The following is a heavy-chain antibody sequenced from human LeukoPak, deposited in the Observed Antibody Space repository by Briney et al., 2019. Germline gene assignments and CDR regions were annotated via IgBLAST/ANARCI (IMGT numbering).Heavy chain of an antibody. CDR1: GYTFTSYD. CDR3: ARSTVTTNDAFDI. V-gene: IGHV1-8*03. J-gene: IGHJ3*02. D-gene: IGHD4-11*01. Sequence: ASVKGSCKASGYTFTSYDINWVRQATVQGLEWLGWMNPNSGNTGYAQKFQGRVTITRNTSISTAYMELSSLRSEDTAVYYCARSTVTTNDAFDIWGQGTMVTVSS. CDR2: MNPNSGNT.